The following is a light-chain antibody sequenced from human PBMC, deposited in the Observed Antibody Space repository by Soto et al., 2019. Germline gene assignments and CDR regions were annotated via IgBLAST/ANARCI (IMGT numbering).Light chain of an antibody. V-gene: IGKV3-15*01. J-gene: IGKJ1*01. CDR3: QQYNNWPPA. CDR1: QSVSSN. Sequence: EIVMTQSPATLSVSPVERATLSCMASQSVSSNLAWYQQKPGQAPWLLIYGASTRATGIPARFSGSGSGTEFTLTISSLQSEDFAVYYCQQYNNWPPAFGQGTKVDIK. CDR2: GAS.